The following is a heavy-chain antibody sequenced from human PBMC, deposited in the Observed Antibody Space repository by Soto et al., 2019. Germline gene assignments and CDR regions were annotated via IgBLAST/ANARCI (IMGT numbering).Heavy chain of an antibody. Sequence: SETLSLTCAVSGYSISSGYYWGWIRQPPGKGLEWIGSIYHSGSTYYNPSLKSRVTISVDTSKNQFSLKLSSVTAADTAVYYCARAAPSRISSYGMDVWGQGTTVTVSS. CDR2: IYHSGST. V-gene: IGHV4-38-2*01. J-gene: IGHJ6*02. CDR1: GYSISSGYY. CDR3: ARAAPSRISSYGMDV. D-gene: IGHD6-6*01.